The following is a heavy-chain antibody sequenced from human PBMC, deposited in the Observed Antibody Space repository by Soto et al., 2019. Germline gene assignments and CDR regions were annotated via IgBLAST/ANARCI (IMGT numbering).Heavy chain of an antibody. J-gene: IGHJ4*02. CDR3: ARPHYDSNTFYSFFDY. Sequence: PSETLSLTCTVSGGSFKSGSYSWSWIRQPPGKGLEWIGYVYHTGRTSYNPSLKSRVSISMDTSKNQFSLELTSVTAADTAVYYCARPHYDSNTFYSFFDYWGQGTLVTVSS. CDR2: VYHTGRT. V-gene: IGHV4-61*01. D-gene: IGHD3-22*01. CDR1: GGSFKSGSYS.